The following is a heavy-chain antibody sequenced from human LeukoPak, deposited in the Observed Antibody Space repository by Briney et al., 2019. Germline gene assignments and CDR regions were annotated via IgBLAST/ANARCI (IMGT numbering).Heavy chain of an antibody. CDR1: GFTFSNYA. Sequence: GGSLRLSCAASGFTFSNYAMSWVRQAPGKGLEWVSVISGSGGSTYYADSVKGRFTISRDNSENTLYMQMNSLRADDTAVYYCAKDHSGGYYYFDYWGQGTLVTVSS. J-gene: IGHJ4*02. CDR3: AKDHSGGYYYFDY. V-gene: IGHV3-23*01. D-gene: IGHD3-22*01. CDR2: ISGSGGST.